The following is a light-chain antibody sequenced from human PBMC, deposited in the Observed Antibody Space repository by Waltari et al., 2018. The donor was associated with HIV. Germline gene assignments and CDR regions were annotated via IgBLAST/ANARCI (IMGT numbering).Light chain of an antibody. CDR2: RNN. Sequence: QSVLTQPPSASGTPGQRVTISCSGSSSNIGSNYVYWYQQLPGTAPKLLISRNNPRPSGVPDRFSGSKSGTSASLAISGLRSEDEADYYCATWDDSLSVVVFGGGTKLTVL. CDR3: ATWDDSLSVVV. CDR1: SSNIGSNY. J-gene: IGLJ2*01. V-gene: IGLV1-47*01.